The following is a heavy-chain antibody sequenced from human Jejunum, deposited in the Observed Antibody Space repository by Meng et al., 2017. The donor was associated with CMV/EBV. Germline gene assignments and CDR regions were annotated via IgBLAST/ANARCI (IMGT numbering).Heavy chain of an antibody. V-gene: IGHV3-21*01. Sequence: IFSSYSMVLVRRAPGRGLEWISSIGSYSGYKYYAASVSGRFTISRDDAQSTVYLQMNSLRAEDTAVYYCTRLPLIPAAIEGASDYWGQGTLVTVSS. D-gene: IGHD1-26*01. CDR2: IGSYSGYK. CDR1: IFSSYS. CDR3: TRLPLIPAAIEGASDY. J-gene: IGHJ4*02.